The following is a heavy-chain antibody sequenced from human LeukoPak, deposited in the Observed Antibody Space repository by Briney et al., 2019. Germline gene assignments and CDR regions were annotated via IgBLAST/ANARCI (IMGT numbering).Heavy chain of an antibody. D-gene: IGHD2-2*01. V-gene: IGHV4-30-2*01. Sequence: PSEALSLTRTVSGGSISSGGYYWSWIRQPPGKGLEWIGYIYHSGSTYYNPSLKSRVTISVDRSKNQFSLKLSSVTAADTAVYYCARDIVVVPAATTDDYWGQGTLVTVSS. CDR1: GGSISSGGYY. CDR2: IYHSGST. J-gene: IGHJ4*02. CDR3: ARDIVVVPAATTDDY.